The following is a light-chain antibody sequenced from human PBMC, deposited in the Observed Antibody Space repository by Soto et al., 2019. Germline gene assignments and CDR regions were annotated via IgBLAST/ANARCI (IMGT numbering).Light chain of an antibody. V-gene: IGLV1-44*01. Sequence: QSALTQPPSASGTPGQRVTISCSGSSSKIGSNTVNWYQQLPGTAPKLLIYSNNQRPSGVPDRFSGSKSGTSASLAISGLQSEDEADYYCAAWDDSLNASYVFGTGTKVTVL. CDR3: AAWDDSLNASYV. CDR1: SSKIGSNT. CDR2: SNN. J-gene: IGLJ1*01.